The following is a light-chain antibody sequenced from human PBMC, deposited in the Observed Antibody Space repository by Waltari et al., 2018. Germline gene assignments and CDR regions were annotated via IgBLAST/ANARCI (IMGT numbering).Light chain of an antibody. V-gene: IGLV3-25*03. CDR1: ALSQQF. Sequence: SSGLTQPPSMSVSPGLTARTTCSGDALSQQFVHWYQQKPGQAPVMVIFKDSERPSEIPERFSGSTSGTTGTLTISGVQAEDEADYYCQSADTTDYVLFGGGTSLTVL. CDR3: QSADTTDYVL. J-gene: IGLJ2*01. CDR2: KDS.